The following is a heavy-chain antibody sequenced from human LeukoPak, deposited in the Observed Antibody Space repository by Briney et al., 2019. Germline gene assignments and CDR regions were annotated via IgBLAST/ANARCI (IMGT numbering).Heavy chain of an antibody. Sequence: SETLSLTCTVAGGSISSYYWSWIRQPPGKGLEWIGYIYYSGSTNYNPSLKSRVTISVDTSKNQFSLKLSSVTAADTAVYYCAREIRDGYNSAYFDYWGQGTLVTVSS. CDR3: AREIRDGYNSAYFDY. D-gene: IGHD5-24*01. CDR2: IYYSGST. J-gene: IGHJ4*02. CDR1: GGSISSYY. V-gene: IGHV4-59*01.